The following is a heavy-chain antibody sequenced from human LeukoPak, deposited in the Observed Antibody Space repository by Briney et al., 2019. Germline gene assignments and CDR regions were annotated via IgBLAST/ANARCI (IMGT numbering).Heavy chain of an antibody. J-gene: IGHJ3*02. V-gene: IGHV3-30-3*01. CDR2: ISYDGSNK. Sequence: SGGSLRLSCAASGFTFSSYAMHWVRQAPGKGLEWVAVISYDGSNKYYADSVKGRFTISRDNSKNTLYLQMNSLRAEDTAVYYCAREGEMATLRAFDIWGQGTMVTVSS. CDR1: GFTFSSYA. D-gene: IGHD5-24*01. CDR3: AREGEMATLRAFDI.